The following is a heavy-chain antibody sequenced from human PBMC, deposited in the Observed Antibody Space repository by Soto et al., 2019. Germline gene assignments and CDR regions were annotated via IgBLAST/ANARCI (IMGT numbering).Heavy chain of an antibody. CDR3: ARHGEGSQPSGYFGY. D-gene: IGHD4-17*01. CDR2: INHSGST. CDR1: GGSFSGYY. V-gene: IGHV4-34*01. J-gene: IGHJ4*02. Sequence: SETLSLTCAVYGGSFSGYYWSWIRQPPGKGLEWIGEINHSGSTNYNPSLKSRVTISVDTSKNQFSLKLSSVTAADTAVYYCARHGEGSQPSGYFGYWGQGTLVTVSS.